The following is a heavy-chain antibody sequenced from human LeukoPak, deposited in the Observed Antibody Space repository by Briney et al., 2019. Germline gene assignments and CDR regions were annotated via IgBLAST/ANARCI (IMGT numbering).Heavy chain of an antibody. CDR1: GGTFSSYA. D-gene: IGHD3-10*01. CDR3: ASNTMVRGVIYWFDP. CDR2: ILLIFVTG. V-gene: IGHV1-69*06. J-gene: IGHJ5*02. Sequence: SVKVSCKASGGTFSSYAISWVRQAPGQGLEWVGGILLIFVTGNYSQTFPGRVTITASKSTSTAYMELSRQRFEDTAGYYCASNTMVRGVIYWFDPWGQGALVTVSS.